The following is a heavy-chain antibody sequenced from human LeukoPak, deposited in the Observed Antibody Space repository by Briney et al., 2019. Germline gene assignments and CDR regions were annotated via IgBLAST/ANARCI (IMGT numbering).Heavy chain of an antibody. J-gene: IGHJ3*02. Sequence: SETLSLTCTVSGGSISSYFWSWIRQPPGKGLEWIGYVYYSGSTNYNPSLKSRVTVSVDTSKKQFSLKLSSATAADTAVYYCARVLDLSKRGLDAFDIWGQGTMVTVSS. CDR1: GGSISSYF. V-gene: IGHV4-59*01. D-gene: IGHD3-16*01. CDR3: ARVLDLSKRGLDAFDI. CDR2: VYYSGST.